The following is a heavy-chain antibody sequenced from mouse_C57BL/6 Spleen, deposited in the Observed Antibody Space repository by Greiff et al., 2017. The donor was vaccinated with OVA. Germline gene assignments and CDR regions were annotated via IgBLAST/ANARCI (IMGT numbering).Heavy chain of an antibody. Sequence: QVQLQQSGAELVKPGASVKMSCKASGYTFTSYWITWVKQRPGQGLEWIGDIYPGSGSTNYNEKFKSKATLTVDTSSSTAYMQLSSLTSEDSAVYYCARRDDYDDYYAMDYWGQGTSVTVSS. J-gene: IGHJ4*01. CDR3: ARRDDYDDYYAMDY. V-gene: IGHV1-55*01. CDR1: GYTFTSYW. D-gene: IGHD2-4*01. CDR2: IYPGSGST.